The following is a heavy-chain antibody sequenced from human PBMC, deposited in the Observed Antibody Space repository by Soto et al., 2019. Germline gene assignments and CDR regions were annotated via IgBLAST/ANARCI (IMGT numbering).Heavy chain of an antibody. CDR3: ARDGRSSYSSGWYYFDY. D-gene: IGHD6-19*01. J-gene: IGHJ4*02. CDR1: GYTFTSYD. V-gene: IGHV1-8*01. Sequence: ASVKVSCKASGYTFTSYDINWVRQATGKGLEWMGWMNPNSGNTGYAQKFQGRVTMTRDTSTSTVYMELSSLRSEDTAVYYCARDGRSSYSSGWYYFDYWGKGPLVTVSS. CDR2: MNPNSGNT.